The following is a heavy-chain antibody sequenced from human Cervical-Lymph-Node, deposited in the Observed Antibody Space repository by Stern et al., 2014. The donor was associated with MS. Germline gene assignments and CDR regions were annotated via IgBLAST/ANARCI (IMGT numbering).Heavy chain of an antibody. Sequence: VTLRESGPALVKPTQTLTLTCTFSGLSLSTSGMCVSWIRQPPGKALEWLALIDWDDDQYYSTSLKTRLTISKDNSTNQAVLTMTNMDPVDTATYYCARIRGQPRGYYGMDVWGQGTTVTVSS. CDR3: ARIRGQPRGYYGMDV. CDR1: GLSLSTSGMC. D-gene: IGHD1-1*01. J-gene: IGHJ6*02. CDR2: IDWDDDQ. V-gene: IGHV2-70*01.